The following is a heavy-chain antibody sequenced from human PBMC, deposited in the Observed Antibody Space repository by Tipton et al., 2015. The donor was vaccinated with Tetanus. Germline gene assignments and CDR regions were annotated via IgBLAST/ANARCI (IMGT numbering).Heavy chain of an antibody. CDR1: GFTFSSYG. J-gene: IGHJ3*01. Sequence: SLRLSCAASGFTFSSYGMHWVRQTPGKGLEWVAVIWYGEPNIYYADSVKGRFTISRDNSNNTLYLQMNSLRADDTALYLCARDRSGPVVGPTRWADRLDFWGQGAMVPVSS. V-gene: IGHV3-33*01. CDR2: IWYGEPNI. D-gene: IGHD1-26*01. CDR3: ARDRSGPVVGPTRWADRLDF.